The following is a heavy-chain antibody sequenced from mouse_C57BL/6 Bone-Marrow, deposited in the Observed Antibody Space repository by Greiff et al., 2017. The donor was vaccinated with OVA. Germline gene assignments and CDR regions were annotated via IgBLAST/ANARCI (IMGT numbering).Heavy chain of an antibody. J-gene: IGHJ3*01. CDR3: TGDWFAY. Sequence: EVKLQQSGAELVRPGASVKLSCTASGFNIKDDYMHWVKQRPEQGLEWIGWIDPENGDTEYASKFQGKATITADPSSNTAYLQLSSLTSEVTAVYYCTGDWFAYWGQGTLVTVSA. CDR2: IDPENGDT. CDR1: GFNIKDDY. V-gene: IGHV14-4*01.